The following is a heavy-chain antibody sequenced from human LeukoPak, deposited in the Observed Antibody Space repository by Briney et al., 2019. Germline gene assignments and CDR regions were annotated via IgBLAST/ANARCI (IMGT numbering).Heavy chain of an antibody. V-gene: IGHV1-18*01. CDR3: ARGGSSSSRYYGMDV. D-gene: IGHD6-6*01. CDR1: GYTFSSNG. Sequence: ASVKVSCKASGYTFSSNGISWVRQAPGQGLERMGWISAYNGNTNYAQKLQGRVTMTTDTSTSTAYMELRSLRSDDTAVYYCARGGSSSSRYYGMDVWGQGTTVTVSS. J-gene: IGHJ6*02. CDR2: ISAYNGNT.